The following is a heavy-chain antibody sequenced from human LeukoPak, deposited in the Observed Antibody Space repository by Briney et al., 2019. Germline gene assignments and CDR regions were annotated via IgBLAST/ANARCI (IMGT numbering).Heavy chain of an antibody. Sequence: SVKVSCKASGGTFSSYAISWVRQAPGQGLEWMGGIIPIFGTANYAQKFQGRVTITADESTSTAYMELSSLRSEDTAVYYCARGPVGYCSGGSCYPTDFDYWGQGTLVTVSS. D-gene: IGHD2-15*01. CDR2: IIPIFGTA. CDR3: ARGPVGYCSGGSCYPTDFDY. V-gene: IGHV1-69*13. J-gene: IGHJ4*02. CDR1: GGTFSSYA.